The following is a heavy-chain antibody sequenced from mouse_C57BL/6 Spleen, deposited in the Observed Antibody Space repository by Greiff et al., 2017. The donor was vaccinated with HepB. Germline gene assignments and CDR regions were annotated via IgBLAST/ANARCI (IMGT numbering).Heavy chain of an antibody. Sequence: QVQLQQPGAELVMPGASVKLSCKASGYTFTSYWMHWVKQRPGPGFEWIGEIDTSDSYTNYNQKFKGKFTLTVNKSSSTAFMQLSSLKSEDSAVYYCGRGDGSGWPWSADWGRGTVVSVFA. CDR1: GYTFTSYW. V-gene: IGHV1-69*01. J-gene: IGHJ3*01. D-gene: IGHD1-1*01. CDR3: GRGDGSGWPWSAD. CDR2: IDTSDSYT.